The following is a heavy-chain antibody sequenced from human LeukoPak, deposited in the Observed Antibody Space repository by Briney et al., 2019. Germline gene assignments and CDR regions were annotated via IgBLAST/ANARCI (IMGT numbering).Heavy chain of an antibody. CDR3: ARTRGPGQDWFDP. V-gene: IGHV4-31*03. J-gene: IGHJ5*02. D-gene: IGHD2-15*01. Sequence: SETLSLTCTVSGGSISSGGYYWRWLRQHPGKGLEWIGYIYYSGSTYYNPPPKSRVTISVDTSKNQFSLKLSSVTAADTAVYYCARTRGPGQDWFDPWGQGTLVTVSS. CDR1: GGSISSGGYY. CDR2: IYYSGST.